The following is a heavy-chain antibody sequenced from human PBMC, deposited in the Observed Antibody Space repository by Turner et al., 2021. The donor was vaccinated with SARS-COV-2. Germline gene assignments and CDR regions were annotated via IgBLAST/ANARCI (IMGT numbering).Heavy chain of an antibody. J-gene: IGHJ4*02. Sequence: QVQLVESGGGVVQPGRSLRLSCEASGFTFSNHGMHWARQAPGKGLEWVTIIWNDGSNKYYTDSVRGRFTISRDNSKNTLYLQMNSLRAEDTAVYYCARGCGGSSGCFLIDYWGQGTQVTVSS. CDR3: ARGCGGSSGCFLIDY. CDR2: IWNDGSNK. CDR1: GFTFSNHG. D-gene: IGHD6-19*01. V-gene: IGHV3-33*01.